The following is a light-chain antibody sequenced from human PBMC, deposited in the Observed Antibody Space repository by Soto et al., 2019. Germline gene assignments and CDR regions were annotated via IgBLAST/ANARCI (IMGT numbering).Light chain of an antibody. CDR3: GSWDSSLSAYV. Sequence: QSVLTQPPSVSAAPGQKVTISCSGSSSNIGGNSVSWYQQLSGTAPKLPIYDDNKRPSGIPDRFSGSKSGTSAPLGITGFQTGDEADYYCGSWDSSLSAYVFGTGTKVTVL. V-gene: IGLV1-51*01. CDR2: DDN. J-gene: IGLJ1*01. CDR1: SSNIGGNS.